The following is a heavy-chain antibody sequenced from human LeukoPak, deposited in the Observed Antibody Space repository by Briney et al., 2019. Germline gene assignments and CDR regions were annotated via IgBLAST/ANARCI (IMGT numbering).Heavy chain of an antibody. CDR3: ARLDSGSYYVYY. J-gene: IGHJ4*02. CDR1: GYRFTSYW. D-gene: IGHD1-26*01. CDR2: IYPGDSDT. V-gene: IGHV5-51*01. Sequence: GAALKISCKGSGYRFTSYWIGWVRPMPGKGLGWMGIIYPGDSDTRYSPSFQGQVTISADKSISTAYLQWSSLKASDTAMYYCARLDSGSYYVYYWGQGTLVTVSS.